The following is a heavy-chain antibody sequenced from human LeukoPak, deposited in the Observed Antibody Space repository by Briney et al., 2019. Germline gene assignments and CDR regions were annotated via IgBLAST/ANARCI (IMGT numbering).Heavy chain of an antibody. CDR3: ARGGSRVTTINILDY. CDR1: GYTLTSYY. V-gene: IGHV1-18*04. J-gene: IGHJ4*02. CDR2: IRVYNGDT. Sequence: ASVKVSCKASGYTLTSYYMHWVRQAPGQGLEWMGWIRVYNGDTNYAQKFKGRVTMTTDTSTNTAYMELRSLGSDDTAVYYCARGGSRVTTINILDYWGQGALVTVSS. D-gene: IGHD5-24*01.